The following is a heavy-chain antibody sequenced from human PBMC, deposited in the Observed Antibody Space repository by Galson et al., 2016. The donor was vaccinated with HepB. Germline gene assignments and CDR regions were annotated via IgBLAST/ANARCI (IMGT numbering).Heavy chain of an antibody. CDR1: GFIFNNFG. Sequence: SLRLSCAASGFIFNNFGMSWVRQAPGKGPEWVSEITHSGERTYYAEAVQGRFRISRDNSKNTLYLQMDSMSGGDTATYYCANEGWPGYYDFWSGRPASFVSWGQGTLVTVS. J-gene: IGHJ4*02. V-gene: IGHV3-23*01. D-gene: IGHD3-3*01. CDR3: ANEGWPGYYDFWSGRPASFVS. CDR2: ITHSGERT.